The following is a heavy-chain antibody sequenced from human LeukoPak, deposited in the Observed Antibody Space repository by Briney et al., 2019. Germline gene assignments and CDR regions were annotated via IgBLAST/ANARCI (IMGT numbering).Heavy chain of an antibody. Sequence: PSETLSLTCAVYGGSFSGYYWSWIRQPPGKGLEWIGEINHSGSTNYNPSLKSRVTISVDTSKNQFSLKLSSVTAADKDVYYCARAGSGWYQQPLYWGQGTLVTVSS. CDR1: GGSFSGYY. J-gene: IGHJ4*02. D-gene: IGHD2-2*01. V-gene: IGHV4-34*01. CDR3: ARAGSGWYQQPLY. CDR2: INHSGST.